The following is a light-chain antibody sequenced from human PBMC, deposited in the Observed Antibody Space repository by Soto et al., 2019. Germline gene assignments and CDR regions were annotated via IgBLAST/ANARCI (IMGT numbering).Light chain of an antibody. CDR1: SSDIGAYNY. Sequence: QSALTQPASVSGSPGQSITISCTGTSSDIGAYNYVSWYQQHPGKAPKLIIYEVNNWPSGVSNRLSGSKSGNTASLTISGRQLEDEADYHCSAYTGGSTYWIVGGGTKLTVL. CDR2: EVN. CDR3: SAYTGGSTYWI. V-gene: IGLV2-14*01. J-gene: IGLJ2*01.